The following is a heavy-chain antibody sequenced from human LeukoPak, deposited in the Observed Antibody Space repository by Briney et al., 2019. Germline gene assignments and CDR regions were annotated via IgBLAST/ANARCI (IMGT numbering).Heavy chain of an antibody. V-gene: IGHV3-23*01. CDR2: VTGSGSTT. Sequence: GGSLRLSCAASGFTFSDYPMAWVRQAPGKGLEWVSSVTGSGSTTYYADSVRGRFTISRDNSKNTVYLQMNSLRADDTAVYYCARRGDGGSYFDFWGQGTLVTVSS. D-gene: IGHD1-26*01. CDR1: GFTFSDYP. CDR3: ARRGDGGSYFDF. J-gene: IGHJ4*02.